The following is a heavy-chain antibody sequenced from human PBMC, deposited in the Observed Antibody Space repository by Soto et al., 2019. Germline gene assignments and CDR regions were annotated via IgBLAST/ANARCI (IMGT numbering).Heavy chain of an antibody. Sequence: PGGSLRLSCAASGFTFSNYEMNWVRQAPGKGLEWVSNIKSSGSIIYYADSVKGRFTISRDNAKNSLYLQMNSLRGEDTAVYYCARGGHSSSWYVGWFDPWGQGTLVTV. CDR2: IKSSGSII. J-gene: IGHJ5*02. CDR1: GFTFSNYE. V-gene: IGHV3-48*03. CDR3: ARGGHSSSWYVGWFDP. D-gene: IGHD6-13*01.